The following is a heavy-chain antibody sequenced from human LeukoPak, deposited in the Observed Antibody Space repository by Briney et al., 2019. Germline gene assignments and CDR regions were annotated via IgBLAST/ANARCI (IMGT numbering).Heavy chain of an antibody. V-gene: IGHV3-21*01. Sequence: PGGSLRLSCAASGFSFSRYSMNWVRQAPGKGLEWVSSISSSSSYIYYADSVKGRFTISRDNVKNSLYLQMNSLRAEDTAVYYCARDGGGYYGSGSIDYWGQGTLVTVSS. J-gene: IGHJ4*02. CDR3: ARDGGGYYGSGSIDY. CDR1: GFSFSRYS. D-gene: IGHD3-10*01. CDR2: ISSSSSYI.